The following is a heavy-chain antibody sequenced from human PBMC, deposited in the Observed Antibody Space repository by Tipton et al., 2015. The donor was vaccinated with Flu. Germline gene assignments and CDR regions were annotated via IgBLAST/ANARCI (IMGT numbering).Heavy chain of an antibody. CDR2: IYYSDNS. V-gene: IGHV4-39*02. Sequence: TLSLTCIVSGDSISSTIYYWGWIRQPPGKGLEWIASIYYSDNSYYNPSLKSRVTISVDTSKNQFSLRVSSVTAADTAIHYCARGSDYSNTFFDYWGRGTLVTVSS. J-gene: IGHJ4*02. D-gene: IGHD4-17*01. CDR1: GDSISSTIYY. CDR3: ARGSDYSNTFFDY.